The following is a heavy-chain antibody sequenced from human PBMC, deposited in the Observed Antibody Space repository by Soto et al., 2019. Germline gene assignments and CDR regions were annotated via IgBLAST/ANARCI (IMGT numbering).Heavy chain of an antibody. CDR1: GYTFTSYY. CDR3: ARGVVARGYYYYGMDV. V-gene: IGHV1-46*01. D-gene: IGHD2-15*01. CDR2: INPSGGST. Sequence: ASVKVSCKASGYTFTSYYMHWVRQAPGQGLEWMGIINPSGGSTSYAQKFQGRVTMTRDTSTSTVYMELSSLRSEDTAVYYCARGVVARGYYYYGMDVWGQGTTVTVYS. J-gene: IGHJ6*02.